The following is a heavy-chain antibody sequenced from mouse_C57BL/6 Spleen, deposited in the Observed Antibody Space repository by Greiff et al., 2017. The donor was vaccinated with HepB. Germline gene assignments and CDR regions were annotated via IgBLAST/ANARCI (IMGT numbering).Heavy chain of an antibody. CDR2: IYPRSGNT. V-gene: IGHV1-81*01. CDR3: ARGYYYGSSYYAMDY. Sequence: VKLMESGAELARPGASVKLSCKASGYTFTSYGISWVKQRTGQGLEWIGEIYPRSGNTYYNEKFKGKATLTADKSSSTAYMELRSLTSEDSAVYFCARGYYYGSSYYAMDYWGQGTSVTVSS. CDR1: GYTFTSYG. D-gene: IGHD1-1*01. J-gene: IGHJ4*01.